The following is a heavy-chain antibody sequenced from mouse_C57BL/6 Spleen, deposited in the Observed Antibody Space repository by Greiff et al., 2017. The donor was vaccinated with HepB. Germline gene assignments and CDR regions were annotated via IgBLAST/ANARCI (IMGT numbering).Heavy chain of an antibody. CDR3: TTSGTPDY. J-gene: IGHJ2*01. D-gene: IGHD4-1*01. CDR1: GFNIKDDY. Sequence: EVQLVESGAELVRPGASVKLSCTASGFNIKDDYMHWVKQRPEQGLEWIGWIDPENGDTEYASKFQGKATITADTSSNTAYLQLSSLTSEDTAVYYCTTSGTPDYWGQGTTLTVSS. V-gene: IGHV14-4*01. CDR2: IDPENGDT.